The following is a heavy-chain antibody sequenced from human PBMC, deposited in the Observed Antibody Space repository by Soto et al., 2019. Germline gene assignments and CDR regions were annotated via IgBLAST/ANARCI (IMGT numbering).Heavy chain of an antibody. J-gene: IGHJ6*02. Sequence: GASVKVSCKASGGTFSSYAISWVRQAPGQGLEWMGGIIPIFGTANYAQKFQGRVTITADESTSTAYMELSSLRSEDTAVYYCATKVYDFWSGYPKAYYYYYGMDVWGQGTTVTVSS. V-gene: IGHV1-69*13. CDR2: IIPIFGTA. CDR3: ATKVYDFWSGYPKAYYYYYGMDV. D-gene: IGHD3-3*01. CDR1: GGTFSSYA.